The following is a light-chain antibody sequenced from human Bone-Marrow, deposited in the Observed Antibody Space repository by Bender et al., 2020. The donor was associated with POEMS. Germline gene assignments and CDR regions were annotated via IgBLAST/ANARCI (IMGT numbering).Light chain of an antibody. J-gene: IGLJ3*02. CDR1: SSNIGAHA. CDR2: SSH. Sequence: QLVLTQPPSASGTPGQRVTISCSGGSSNIGAHAVNWYQHLTGTAPKLLIYSSHRRPSEVPDRFSGSRSGTSASLAISGLQSEDEADYYCAVWDDSLNGWVFGGGTKLTVL. V-gene: IGLV1-44*01. CDR3: AVWDDSLNGWV.